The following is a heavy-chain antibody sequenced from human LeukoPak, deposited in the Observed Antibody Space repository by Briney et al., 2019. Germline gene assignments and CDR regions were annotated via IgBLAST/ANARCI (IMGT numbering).Heavy chain of an antibody. CDR2: IFKTGDTA. D-gene: IGHD3-16*01. CDR1: GFTFSDYA. CDR3: AKLWGRHVWAFDY. Sequence: GGSLRLSCAASGFTFSDYAMSWVRQAPGKGLAWVSTIFKTGDTAHYADIVRGRFTISRDNSKNTLSLQMNSLRAEDTAIYYCAKLWGRHVWAFDYWGQGALVTVSS. J-gene: IGHJ4*02. V-gene: IGHV3-23*01.